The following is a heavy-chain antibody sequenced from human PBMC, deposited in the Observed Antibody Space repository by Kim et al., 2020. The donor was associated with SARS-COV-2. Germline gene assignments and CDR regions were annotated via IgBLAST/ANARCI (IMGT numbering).Heavy chain of an antibody. V-gene: IGHV4-34*01. CDR3: ARDVPAAIWYYYGMDV. D-gene: IGHD2-2*01. CDR1: GGSFSGYY. J-gene: IGHJ6*02. Sequence: SETLSLTCAVYGGSFSGYYWSWIRQPPGKGLEWIGEINHSGSTNYNPSLKSRVTISVDTSKNQFSLKLSSVTAADTAVYYCARDVPAAIWYYYGMDVWGQGTTVTVSS. CDR2: INHSGST.